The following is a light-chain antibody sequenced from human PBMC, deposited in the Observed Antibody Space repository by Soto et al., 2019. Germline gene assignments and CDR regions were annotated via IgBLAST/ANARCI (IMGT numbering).Light chain of an antibody. CDR2: RNN. V-gene: IGLV1-47*01. J-gene: IGLJ3*02. Sequence: QAVVTQPPSASGTLGQRVTISCSGSSSNIGSNYVYWYQQLPGTAPKLLIYRNNQRPSGVPDRFSGSKSGTSASLAISGLRSEDEADYYCAAWDDSLSGPVFGGGTKLTVL. CDR1: SSNIGSNY. CDR3: AAWDDSLSGPV.